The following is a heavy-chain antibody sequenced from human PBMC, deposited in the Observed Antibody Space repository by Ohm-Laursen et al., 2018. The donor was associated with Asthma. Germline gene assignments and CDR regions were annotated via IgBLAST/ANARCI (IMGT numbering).Heavy chain of an antibody. CDR1: GFSVSTHF. CDR3: AKENIAWIQLWSSDY. V-gene: IGHV3-23*01. J-gene: IGHJ4*02. Sequence: GSLRLSCSAPGFSVSTHFMNWIRQAPGKGLEWVSAISGSGGSTYYADSVKGRFTISRDNSKNTLYLQMNSLRAEDTAVYYCAKENIAWIQLWSSDYWGQGTLVTVSS. D-gene: IGHD5-18*01. CDR2: ISGSGGST.